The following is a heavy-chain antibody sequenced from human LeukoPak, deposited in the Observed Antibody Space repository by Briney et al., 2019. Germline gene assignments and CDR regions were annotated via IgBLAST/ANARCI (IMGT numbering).Heavy chain of an antibody. CDR2: IYSGGST. J-gene: IGHJ4*02. CDR3: ARTPYDFWSASYSYYFDY. D-gene: IGHD3-3*01. Sequence: GGSLRLSCAASGFTFDDYGLSWVRQAPGKGLEWVSVIYSGGSTYYADSVKGRFTISRDNAKNSLYLQMNSLRAEDTAVFYCARTPYDFWSASYSYYFDYWGQGTLVTVSS. V-gene: IGHV3-66*01. CDR1: GFTFDDYG.